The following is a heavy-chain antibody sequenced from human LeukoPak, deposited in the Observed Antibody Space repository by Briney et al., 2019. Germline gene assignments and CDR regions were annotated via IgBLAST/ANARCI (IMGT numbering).Heavy chain of an antibody. CDR3: ARGYSYVADFDY. V-gene: IGHV3-30*02. CDR1: GFTFSSYG. D-gene: IGHD5-18*01. J-gene: IGHJ4*02. CDR2: MRYDGSNK. Sequence: PGGSLRLSCAASGFTFSSYGMHWVRQAPGKGLEWVAFMRYDGSNKYYADSVKGRFTISRDNSKNTLYLQMNSLRAEDTAVYYCARGYSYVADFDYWGQGTLVTVSS.